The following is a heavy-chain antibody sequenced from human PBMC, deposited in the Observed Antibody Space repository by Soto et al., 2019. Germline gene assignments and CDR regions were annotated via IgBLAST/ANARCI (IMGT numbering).Heavy chain of an antibody. CDR3: ARAGKYYYGSGSPYYYGMDV. V-gene: IGHV1-18*04. J-gene: IGHJ6*02. Sequence: QVQLVQSGAEVKKPGASVKVSCKASGYTFTSYVVSWVRQAPGQGLEWMGWISGYNGNTNYAQKLQGRVTMTTDTSTSTAYMELRSLRSDDTAVYYCARAGKYYYGSGSPYYYGMDVWVQGITVTVSS. CDR1: GYTFTSYV. D-gene: IGHD3-10*01. CDR2: ISGYNGNT.